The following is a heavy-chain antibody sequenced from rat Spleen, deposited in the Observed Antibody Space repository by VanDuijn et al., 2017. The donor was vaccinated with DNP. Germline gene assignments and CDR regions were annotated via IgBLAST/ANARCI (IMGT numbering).Heavy chain of an antibody. CDR3: AIQGPYFDY. CDR1: GFTFSNYD. J-gene: IGHJ2*01. CDR2: ISNGGGST. Sequence: EVQLVEIGGGLVQPGRSLKLSCAASGFTFSNYDMTWIRQVPGTGLEWVASISNGGGSTYYPDSVKGRFTISRDNARSILYLQMNSLRSEDTATYYCAIQGPYFDYWGQGVMVTVSS. V-gene: IGHV5-25*01.